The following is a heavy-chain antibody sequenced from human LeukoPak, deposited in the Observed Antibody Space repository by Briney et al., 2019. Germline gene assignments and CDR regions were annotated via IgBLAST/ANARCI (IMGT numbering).Heavy chain of an antibody. CDR3: ASRLLFGSTLHYFDY. J-gene: IGHJ4*02. CDR1: GGSFSGYY. Sequence: PSETLSLTCAVYGGSFSGYYWSWIRQPPGKGLEWIGEINHSGSTNYNPSLKSRVTISVDTSKNQFSLKLSSVTAADTAVYYCASRLLFGSTLHYFDYWGQGTLVTVSS. D-gene: IGHD2-21*02. V-gene: IGHV4-34*01. CDR2: INHSGST.